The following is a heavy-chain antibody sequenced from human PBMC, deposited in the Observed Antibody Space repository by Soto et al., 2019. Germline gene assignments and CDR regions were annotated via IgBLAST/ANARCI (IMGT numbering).Heavy chain of an antibody. V-gene: IGHV3-30*18. CDR3: AKDDPRSYYYGMDV. D-gene: IGHD4-17*01. CDR1: GFTFSSYG. J-gene: IGHJ6*02. CDR2: ISYDGSNK. Sequence: PGGSLRLSCAASGFTFSSYGMHWVRQAPGKGLEWVAVISYDGSNKYYADFVKGRFTISRDNSKNTLYLQMNSLRAEDTAVYYCAKDDPRSYYYGMDVWGQGTTVTVSS.